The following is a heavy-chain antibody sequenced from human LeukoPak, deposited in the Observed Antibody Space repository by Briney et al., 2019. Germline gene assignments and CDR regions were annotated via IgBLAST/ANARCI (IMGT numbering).Heavy chain of an antibody. CDR2: IKQDGSER. Sequence: GSLRLSCAASGFTFSGFSMSWVRQSPTKGLEWVANIKQDGSERYYVDSVKGRFTISRDNAKNSLSLQMNNLGVEDTAVYYCARAGSHWHYVYWGQGTVVTVSS. CDR1: GFTFSGFS. V-gene: IGHV3-7*01. D-gene: IGHD3-10*01. CDR3: ARAGSHWHYVY. J-gene: IGHJ4*02.